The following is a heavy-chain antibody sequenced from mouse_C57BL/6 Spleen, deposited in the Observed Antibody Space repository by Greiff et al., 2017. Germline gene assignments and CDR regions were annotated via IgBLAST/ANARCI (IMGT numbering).Heavy chain of an antibody. CDR2: IRNKANGYTT. V-gene: IGHV7-3*01. CDR3: ARGLLAMDY. Sequence: EVQRVESGGGLVQPGGSLSLSCAASGFTFTDYYMSWVRQPPGKALEWLGFIRNKANGYTTEYSASVKGRFTISRDNSQSILYLQRNALRAEDSATYYCARGLLAMDYWGQGTSVTVSS. D-gene: IGHD2-13*01. CDR1: GFTFTDYY. J-gene: IGHJ4*01.